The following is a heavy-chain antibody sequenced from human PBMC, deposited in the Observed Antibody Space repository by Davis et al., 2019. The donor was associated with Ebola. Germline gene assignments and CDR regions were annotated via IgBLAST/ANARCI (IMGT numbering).Heavy chain of an antibody. Sequence: GGSLRLSCTASGFTFSGSAMHWVRQASGKGLEWVGRIRSKANSYATAYAASVKGRFTISRDDSKNTAYLQMNSLKTEDTAVYYCKRGYKKGGAPEDEYLGQGTLVTVSS. V-gene: IGHV3-73*01. CDR3: KRGYKKGGAPEDEY. D-gene: IGHD3-22*01. J-gene: IGHJ4*01. CDR2: IRSKANSYAT. CDR1: GFTFSGSA.